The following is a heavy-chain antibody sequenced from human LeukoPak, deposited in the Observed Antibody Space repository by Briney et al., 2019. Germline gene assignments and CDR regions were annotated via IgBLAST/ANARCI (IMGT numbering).Heavy chain of an antibody. D-gene: IGHD3-22*01. V-gene: IGHV4-59*01. Sequence: PSETLSLTCTVSGGSISSYYWSWIRQPPGKGLEWIGYIYYSGSTNHNPSLTSRVTISVDTSKNQFSLKLSSVTAADTAVYYCARGPRAYYYDSSVADGVDVWGQGTTVTVSS. CDR2: IYYSGST. J-gene: IGHJ6*01. CDR3: ARGPRAYYYDSSVADGVDV. CDR1: GGSISSYY.